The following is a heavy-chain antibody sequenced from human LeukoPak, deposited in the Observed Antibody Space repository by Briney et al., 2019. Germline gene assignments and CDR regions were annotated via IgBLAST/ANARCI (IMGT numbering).Heavy chain of an antibody. J-gene: IGHJ1*01. V-gene: IGHV1-2*02. CDR1: GYTFTGYY. Sequence: ASVKVSCKASGYTFTGYYMHWVRQAPGQGLEWMGWINPNSGGTNYAQKFQGRVTMTGDTSISTAYMELSRLRSDDTAVYYCARVRDVGYCSGGSCYSAEYFQHWGQGTLVTVSS. CDR3: ARVRDVGYCSGGSCYSAEYFQH. D-gene: IGHD2-15*01. CDR2: INPNSGGT.